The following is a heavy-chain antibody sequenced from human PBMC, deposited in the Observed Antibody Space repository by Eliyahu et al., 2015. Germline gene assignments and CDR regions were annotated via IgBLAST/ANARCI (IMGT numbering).Heavy chain of an antibody. V-gene: IGHV3-15*02. J-gene: IGHJ4*02. Sequence: EVQLVESGGALVKPGGSLRLSCVASGFTFSNAWMRWVRQAPGKGLEWVGRIKSKTDGGTTDYAAPVKGRFTISRDDSKNTLFLQMNSLKTEDTGVYYCTTTYYDFWSDHLNFFDYWGQGTLVTVSS. CDR1: GFTFSNAW. D-gene: IGHD3-3*01. CDR3: TTTYYDFWSDHLNFFDY. CDR2: IKSKTDGGTT.